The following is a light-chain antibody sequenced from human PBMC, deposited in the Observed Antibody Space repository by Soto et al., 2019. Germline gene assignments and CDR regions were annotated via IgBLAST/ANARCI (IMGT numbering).Light chain of an antibody. Sequence: DIQMNQSPSSLSASVGDRVPITYRASQSISWYLNWYQQKPGKAPKLLIYTASSLQSGVPSRFSGSGSGTDFSLTITSLQREDGATYYCQQSFSTLWTFGQGTKGEIK. CDR2: TAS. V-gene: IGKV1-39*01. CDR3: QQSFSTLWT. J-gene: IGKJ1*01. CDR1: QSISWY.